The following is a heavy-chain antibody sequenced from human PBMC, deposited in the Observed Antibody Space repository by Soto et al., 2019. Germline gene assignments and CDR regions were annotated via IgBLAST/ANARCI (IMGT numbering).Heavy chain of an antibody. CDR2: ISAYNGNT. Sequence: ASVKVSFKASGYTLTSYGISWVRQAPGQRLEWMGWISAYNGNTNYAQKLQGRVTMTTDTSTSTAYMELRSLRSDDTAVYYCAREGYCSSTSCLEAFDIWGQGTMVTVSS. CDR3: AREGYCSSTSCLEAFDI. J-gene: IGHJ3*02. CDR1: GYTLTSYG. D-gene: IGHD2-2*01. V-gene: IGHV1-18*01.